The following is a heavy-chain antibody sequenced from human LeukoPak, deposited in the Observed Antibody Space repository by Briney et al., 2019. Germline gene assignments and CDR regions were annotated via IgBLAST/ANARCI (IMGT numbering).Heavy chain of an antibody. V-gene: IGHV3-30-3*01. CDR2: ISYDGSNK. D-gene: IGHD3-22*01. J-gene: IGHJ4*02. CDR3: ARQGIGDTRGYYAY. CDR1: GFTFSSYA. Sequence: GRSLRLSCAASGFTFSSYAMHWVRQAPGKGLEWVAVISYDGSNKYYADSVKGRFTISRDNSKNTLYLQMNSLRAEDTAVYYCARQGIGDTRGYYAYWGQGTLVTVSS.